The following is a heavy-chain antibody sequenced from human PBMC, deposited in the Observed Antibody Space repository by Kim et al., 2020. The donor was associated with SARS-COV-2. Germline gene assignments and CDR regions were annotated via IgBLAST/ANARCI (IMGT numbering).Heavy chain of an antibody. Sequence: GGSLRLSCAASGFTFINYPMNWVRQAPGKGLEWVSYISSSSSTIYYADSVKGRFTISRDTATNSLDLQMNSLRAEDTAVYYCARGHSYEPFDYWGQGTLV. J-gene: IGHJ4*02. D-gene: IGHD3-16*01. CDR1: GFTFINYP. CDR3: ARGHSYEPFDY. V-gene: IGHV3-48*01. CDR2: ISSSSSTI.